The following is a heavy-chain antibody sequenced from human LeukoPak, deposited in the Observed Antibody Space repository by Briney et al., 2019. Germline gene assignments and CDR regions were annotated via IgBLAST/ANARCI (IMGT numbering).Heavy chain of an antibody. D-gene: IGHD6-13*01. CDR1: GYTFTGYH. Sequence: ASVKVSCKASGYTFTGYHMHWLRQAPGQALEGMGWINPNSGGTNYEQKFQGRVNTTRDTSISTAYMELSTLRSDDTAVYYCAREVVAAAGRFDRWGQGTLVTVSS. J-gene: IGHJ5*02. CDR2: INPNSGGT. V-gene: IGHV1-2*02. CDR3: AREVVAAAGRFDR.